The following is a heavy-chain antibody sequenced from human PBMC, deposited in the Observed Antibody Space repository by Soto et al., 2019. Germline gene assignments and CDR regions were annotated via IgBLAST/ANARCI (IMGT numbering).Heavy chain of an antibody. D-gene: IGHD2-21*02. CDR2: IYYSGST. J-gene: IGHJ4*02. V-gene: IGHV4-61*01. Sequence: SETLSLTCTVSGGSVSSGSYYWSWIRQPPGKGLEWIGYIYYSGSTNYHPSLKSRVTISVDTSKNQFSLKLNSVTAGDTAVYYCARGAVVVTAILPDYWGQGILVTVSS. CDR3: ARGAVVVTAILPDY. CDR1: GGSVSSGSYY.